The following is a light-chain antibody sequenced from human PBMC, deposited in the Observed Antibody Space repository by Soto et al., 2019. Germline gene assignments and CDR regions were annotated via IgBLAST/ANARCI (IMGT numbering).Light chain of an antibody. V-gene: IGLV2-14*01. CDR3: CAYAGGDHLFV. Sequence: QSVLTQPASVSGSPGQSITISCTGTSSDVGLYDYVSWYQQHPGKAPQLMIYAVSNRPSGVSNRFSASKSGNTASLFISGLQAEDEADYYCCAYAGGDHLFVFGAGTKVTVL. CDR2: AVS. CDR1: SSDVGLYDY. J-gene: IGLJ1*01.